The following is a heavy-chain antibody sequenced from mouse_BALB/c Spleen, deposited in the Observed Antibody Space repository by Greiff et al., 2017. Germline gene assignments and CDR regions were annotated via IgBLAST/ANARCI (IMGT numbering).Heavy chain of an antibody. CDR2: INPGSGGT. Sequence: QVQLQQSGAELVRPGTSVKVSCKASGYAFTNYLIEGVKQRPGQGLEWIGVINPGSGGTNYNEKFKGKATLTADKSSSTAYMQLSSLTSDDSAVYFCARYGNYFYYAMDYWGQGTSVTVSS. J-gene: IGHJ4*01. CDR3: ARYGNYFYYAMDY. CDR1: GYAFTNYL. D-gene: IGHD2-1*01. V-gene: IGHV1-54*01.